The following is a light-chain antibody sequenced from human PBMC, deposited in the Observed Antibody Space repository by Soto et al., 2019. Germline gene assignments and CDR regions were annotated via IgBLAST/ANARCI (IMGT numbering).Light chain of an antibody. Sequence: DIQMPQSPSTLSASVGARVTITCGASHSISDWLAWFQQKPGKAPKLLIFKASFLEIGVPSRFSGTGSGTEFTLTISSLQPDDFATYYCQHYNSSPMYIFGQGTKLEIK. CDR1: HSISDW. CDR3: QHYNSSPMYI. CDR2: KAS. V-gene: IGKV1-5*03. J-gene: IGKJ2*01.